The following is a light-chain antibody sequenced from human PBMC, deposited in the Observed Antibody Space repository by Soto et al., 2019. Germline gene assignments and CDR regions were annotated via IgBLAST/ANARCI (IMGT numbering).Light chain of an antibody. CDR1: SSDVGGYNY. CDR2: EVS. J-gene: IGLJ2*01. V-gene: IGLV2-14*01. Sequence: QSALTQPASVPGSPGQSITISCTGTSSDVGGYNYVSWYQQHPGKAPKLMIYEVSNRPSGVSNRFSGSKSGYTASLTISGLQAEDEADYYCSSYTSSSTVVFGGGTKLTVL. CDR3: SSYTSSSTVV.